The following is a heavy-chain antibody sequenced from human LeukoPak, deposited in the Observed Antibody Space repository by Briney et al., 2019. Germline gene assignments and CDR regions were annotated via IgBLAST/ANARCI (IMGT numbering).Heavy chain of an antibody. D-gene: IGHD6-13*01. CDR2: ISSSSSYI. J-gene: IGHJ6*03. CDR1: GFTFSSYE. CDR3: ARVPYSSSWFEGNYYYYYMDV. V-gene: IGHV3-21*01. Sequence: PGGSQRLSCAASGFTFSSYEMNWVRQAPGKGLEWVSSISSSSSYIYYADSVKGRFTISRDNAKNSLYLQMNSLRAEDTAVYYCARVPYSSSWFEGNYYYYYMDVWGKGTTVTVSS.